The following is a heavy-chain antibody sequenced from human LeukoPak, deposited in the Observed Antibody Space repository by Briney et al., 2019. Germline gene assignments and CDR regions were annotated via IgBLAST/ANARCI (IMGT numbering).Heavy chain of an antibody. CDR1: GGSISSYY. CDR3: ARVIAAADHFDY. J-gene: IGHJ4*02. D-gene: IGHD6-13*01. CDR2: IYYSGST. V-gene: IGHV4-59*01. Sequence: PSETLFLTCTVSGGSISSYYWSWIRQPPGKGLEWIGYIYYSGSTNYNPSLKSRVTISVDTSKNQFSLKLSSVTAADTAVYYCARVIAAADHFDYWGQGTLVTVSS.